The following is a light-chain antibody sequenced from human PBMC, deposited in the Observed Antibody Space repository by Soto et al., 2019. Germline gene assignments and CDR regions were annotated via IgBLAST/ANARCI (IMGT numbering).Light chain of an antibody. Sequence: QSVLTQPASVSGSPGQSITISCTGTASDLGYYNYVAWYQHHPGKAPKLMIYGVSDRPSGVSNRFSGSKSGYTASLTISGLQAEDEADYYCSSYSSGSTLYVFGTGTKVTVL. CDR1: ASDLGYYNY. V-gene: IGLV2-14*01. J-gene: IGLJ1*01. CDR3: SSYSSGSTLYV. CDR2: GVS.